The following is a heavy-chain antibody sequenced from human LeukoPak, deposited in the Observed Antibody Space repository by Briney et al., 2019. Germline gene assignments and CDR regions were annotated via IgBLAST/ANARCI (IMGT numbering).Heavy chain of an antibody. CDR2: ISGSGGST. D-gene: IGHD3-22*01. V-gene: IGHV3-23*01. J-gene: IGHJ4*02. CDR1: GFTFSSYA. CDR3: AKALSGGGYYDSSGYRDY. Sequence: PGGSLRLSCAASGFTFSSYAMSWVRQAPGKGLEWVSAISGSGGSTYYADSVKGRFTISRDNSKNTLYLQMNSLRAEDTAVYYCAKALSGGGYYDSSGYRDYWGQGTLSPSPQ.